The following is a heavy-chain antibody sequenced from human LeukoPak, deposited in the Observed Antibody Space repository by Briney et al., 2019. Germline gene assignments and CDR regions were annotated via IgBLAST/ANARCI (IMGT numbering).Heavy chain of an antibody. Sequence: GGSLRLSCAASGFTFSSYAMSWVRQAPGKGLEWVSAISGSGGSTYYADSVKGRFTISRDNSENTLYLQMNSLRGEDTAVDYCARDGYSGSYYRLYYFFMDVWGKGTTVTVSS. J-gene: IGHJ6*03. CDR3: ARDGYSGSYYRLYYFFMDV. CDR2: ISGSGGST. CDR1: GFTFSSYA. D-gene: IGHD1-26*01. V-gene: IGHV3-23*01.